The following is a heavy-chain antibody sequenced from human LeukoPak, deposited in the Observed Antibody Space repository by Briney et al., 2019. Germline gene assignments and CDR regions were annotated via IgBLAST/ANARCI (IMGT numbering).Heavy chain of an antibody. J-gene: IGHJ4*02. CDR3: VRGDSRDY. V-gene: IGHV3-21*01. Sequence: GGSLRLSCAASEFTFSSYTMNWVRQAPGKGLEWVSSIPDSGSYSHHADSVKGRFTISRDNAKNSLYLHMNSLRAEDTAVYYCVRGDSRDYWGQGTQVTVSS. CDR1: EFTFSSYT. CDR2: IPDSGSYS. D-gene: IGHD6-13*01.